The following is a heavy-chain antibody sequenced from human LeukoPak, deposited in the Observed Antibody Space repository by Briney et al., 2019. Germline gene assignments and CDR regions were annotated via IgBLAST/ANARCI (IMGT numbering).Heavy chain of an antibody. V-gene: IGHV4-61*01. CDR1: GGSVSSGSYY. J-gene: IGHJ5*02. CDR3: ARRHGYCGGGSCSGSWFDP. D-gene: IGHD2-15*01. CDR2: IYYSGST. Sequence: PSETLSLTCTVSGGSVSSGSYYWSWIRQPPGKGLEWIGYIYYSGSTNYNPSLNSRVTISVDTSKNQFSLKLSSVTAADTAVYYCARRHGYCGGGSCSGSWFDPWGQGTLVTVSS.